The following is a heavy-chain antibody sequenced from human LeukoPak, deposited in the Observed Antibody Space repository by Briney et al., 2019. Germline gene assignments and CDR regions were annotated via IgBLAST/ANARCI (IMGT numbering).Heavy chain of an antibody. D-gene: IGHD2-2*01. CDR3: ARFIRYCSSTSCQTEYYYYYGMDV. V-gene: IGHV3-30*03. CDR1: GFTFSSYG. CDR2: ISYDGSNK. J-gene: IGHJ6*02. Sequence: GGSLRLSCAASGFTFSSYGMHWVRQAPGKGLEWVAVISYDGSNKYYADSVKGRFTISRDNSKNTLYLQMNSLRAEDTAVYYCARFIRYCSSTSCQTEYYYYYGMDVWGQGTTVTVSS.